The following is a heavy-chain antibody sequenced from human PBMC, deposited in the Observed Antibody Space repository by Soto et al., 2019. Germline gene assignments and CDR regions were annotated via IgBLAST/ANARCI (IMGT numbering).Heavy chain of an antibody. V-gene: IGHV3-53*01. Sequence: GGSLRLSCAASGFIVSDNYMNWVRQAPGKGLEWLSVVYSGSATYYADSVKGRFTISRDNSKNTVYLQMNSLRVEDTAVYYCAKDPYPKYDFWSSYYFDYWGQGTLVTVSS. J-gene: IGHJ4*02. CDR1: GFIVSDNY. CDR2: VYSGSAT. CDR3: AKDPYPKYDFWSSYYFDY. D-gene: IGHD3-3*01.